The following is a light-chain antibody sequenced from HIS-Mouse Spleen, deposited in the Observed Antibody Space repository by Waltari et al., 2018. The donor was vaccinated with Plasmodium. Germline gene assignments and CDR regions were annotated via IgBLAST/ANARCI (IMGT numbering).Light chain of an antibody. Sequence: QSALTQPPSASGSPGQSVTISCTGTSSDVGGYNYVSWYQQHPGKAPKLMIYAFSKRPSGFPDRFAGSKSGNTVSLTVSGLQAEDEADYYCSSYAGSNNLVFGGGTKLTVL. V-gene: IGLV2-8*01. J-gene: IGLJ2*01. CDR3: SSYAGSNNLV. CDR2: AFS. CDR1: SSDVGGYNY.